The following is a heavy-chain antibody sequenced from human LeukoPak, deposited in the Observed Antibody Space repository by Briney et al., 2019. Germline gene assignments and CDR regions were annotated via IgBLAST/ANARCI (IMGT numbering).Heavy chain of an antibody. CDR2: IRSKANSYAT. J-gene: IGHJ3*02. CDR3: ATPIAGSGWYNSAFDI. CDR1: GFTFSGSA. D-gene: IGHD6-19*01. Sequence: PGGSLKLSCAASGFTFSGSAMHWVRQASGKGLEWVGRIRSKANSYATAYAASVKGRFTISRDDSKNTAYLQMNSLRAEDTAVYYCATPIAGSGWYNSAFDIWGQGTMVTVSS. V-gene: IGHV3-73*01.